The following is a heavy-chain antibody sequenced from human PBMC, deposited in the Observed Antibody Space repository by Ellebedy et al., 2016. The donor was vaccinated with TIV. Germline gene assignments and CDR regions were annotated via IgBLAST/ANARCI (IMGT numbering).Heavy chain of an antibody. CDR2: IDPSDSYT. CDR1: GYSFTSYW. CDR3: ARHAEDIGTT. D-gene: IGHD4-17*01. Sequence: GESLKISXKGSGYSFTSYWISWVRQMPGKGLEWMGRIDPSDSYTNYSPSFQGQVTISADRSITTAYLQWSSLKASDTGMYYCARHAEDIGTTWGQGTLVTVSS. V-gene: IGHV5-10-1*04. J-gene: IGHJ4*02.